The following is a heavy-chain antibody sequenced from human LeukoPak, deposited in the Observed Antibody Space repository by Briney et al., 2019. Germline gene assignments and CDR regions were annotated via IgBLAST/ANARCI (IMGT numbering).Heavy chain of an antibody. V-gene: IGHV1-2*02. CDR3: ARDKNPYCTNGICYTRNDAFDI. J-gene: IGHJ3*02. CDR2: INPNSGGT. CDR1: GYTFTGYY. Sequence: ASVKVSCKASGYTFTGYYMHWVRLAPGQGLEWMGWINPNSGGTNYAQMLQGRVTMTRDTSISTAYMELSRLRSDDTAVYYCARDKNPYCTNGICYTRNDAFDIWGQGTMVTVSS. D-gene: IGHD2-8*01.